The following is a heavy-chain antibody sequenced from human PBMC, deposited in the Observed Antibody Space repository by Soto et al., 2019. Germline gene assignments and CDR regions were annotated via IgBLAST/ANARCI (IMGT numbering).Heavy chain of an antibody. D-gene: IGHD2-21*01. CDR2: IKHDGSEQ. J-gene: IGHJ4*02. V-gene: IGHV3-7*01. CDR1: GVTFTSYW. CDR3: ARVAYCGGDCYYFDY. Sequence: GGSLRLSCAASGVTFTSYWMSWVRQAPGKGLEWVANIKHDGSEQYYVDSVKGRFTISRDNTKNSLYLQMNSLRADDTAVYYCARVAYCGGDCYYFDYWGQAALVTVSS.